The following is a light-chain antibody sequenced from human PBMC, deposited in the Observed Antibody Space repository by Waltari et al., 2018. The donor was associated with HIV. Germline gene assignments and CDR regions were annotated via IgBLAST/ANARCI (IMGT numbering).Light chain of an antibody. Sequence: QSTLPQPVSVSGSPGQSITIPCTAPTRDVFNYNYVSWYQQHPDRAHKLMIYEVSNRPSGVSNRFSGSKSGNTASLTISGLQAEDEADYYCSSYTRSSTYVFGTGTKVTVL. CDR2: EVS. CDR3: SSYTRSSTYV. V-gene: IGLV2-14*01. CDR1: TRDVFNYNY. J-gene: IGLJ1*01.